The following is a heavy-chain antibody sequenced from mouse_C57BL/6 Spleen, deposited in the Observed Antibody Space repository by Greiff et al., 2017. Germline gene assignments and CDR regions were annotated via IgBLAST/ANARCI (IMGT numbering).Heavy chain of an antibody. CDR2: INPNNGGT. J-gene: IGHJ2*01. D-gene: IGHD1-1*01. CDR1: GYTFTDYY. V-gene: IGHV1-26*01. Sequence: VQLQQSGPELVKPGASVKISCKASGYTFTDYYMNWVKQSHGKSLEWIGDINPNNGGTSYNQKFKGKATLTVDKSSSTAYMELRSLTSEDSAVYYCARSETTDYWGQGTTLTVSS. CDR3: ARSETTDY.